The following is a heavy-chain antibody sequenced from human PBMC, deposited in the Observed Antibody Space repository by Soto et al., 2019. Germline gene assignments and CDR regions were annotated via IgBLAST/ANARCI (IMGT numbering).Heavy chain of an antibody. J-gene: IGHJ5*02. Sequence: QVQLVESGGGVVQPGRSLRLSCAASGFIFSDYAMHWVRQAPVKGLEWVAVIWSDGNNDYYTESVKGRFTISRDVSKNTLYLQMNSLRVEDTAIYYCAREGVRERGDNYFDPWGQGTLVTVSS. CDR1: GFIFSDYA. V-gene: IGHV3-33*01. CDR3: AREGVRERGDNYFDP. CDR2: IWSDGNND. D-gene: IGHD1-1*01.